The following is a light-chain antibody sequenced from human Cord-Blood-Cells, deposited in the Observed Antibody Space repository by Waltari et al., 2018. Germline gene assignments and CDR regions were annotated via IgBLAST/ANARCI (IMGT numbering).Light chain of an antibody. J-gene: IGLJ3*02. CDR1: SGINVGTYR. V-gene: IGLV5-45*01. Sequence: QAVLTQLASLSASPGASASLTCTLRSGINVGTYRIYSYQQKPGSPPQYLLRYKSDSDKQQGSGVPSRFSGSKDASANTGILLISGLQSEDEADYYCMIWHSSAWVFGGGTKLTVL. CDR3: MIWHSSAWV. CDR2: YKSDSDK.